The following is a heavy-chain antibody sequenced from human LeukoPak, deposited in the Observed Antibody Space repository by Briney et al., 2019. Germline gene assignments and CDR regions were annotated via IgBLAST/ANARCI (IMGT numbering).Heavy chain of an antibody. D-gene: IGHD3-3*01. V-gene: IGHV3-23*01. CDR3: AKEYATFGVVMNAFDI. CDR2: ISGSGGST. Sequence: GGSLRLSCAASGFTFSSYAMSWVRQAPGKGLEWVSAISGSGGSTYYADSVKGRFTISRDNSKNTLYLQMNSLRAEDTAVYYCAKEYATFGVVMNAFDIWGQGTMVTVSS. J-gene: IGHJ3*02. CDR1: GFTFSSYA.